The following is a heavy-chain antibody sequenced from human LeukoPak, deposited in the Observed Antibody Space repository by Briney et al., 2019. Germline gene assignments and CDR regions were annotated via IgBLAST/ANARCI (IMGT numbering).Heavy chain of an antibody. CDR2: MNPNSGNT. D-gene: IGHD3-9*01. CDR1: GYTFPSYD. J-gene: IGHJ4*02. Sequence: ASVKVSCKASGYTFPSYDINWVRQATGQGLEWMGWMNPNSGNTGYAQKFQGRVTMTRNTSISTAYMELSSLRSEDTAVYYCARAYDILTGYYNVIGYWGQGTLVTVSS. V-gene: IGHV1-8*01. CDR3: ARAYDILTGYYNVIGY.